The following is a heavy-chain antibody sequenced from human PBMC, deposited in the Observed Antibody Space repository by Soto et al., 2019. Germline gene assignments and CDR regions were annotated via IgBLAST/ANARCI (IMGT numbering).Heavy chain of an antibody. D-gene: IGHD3-22*01. CDR2: INAGNGDT. CDR1: GYIFSYYA. CDR3: ARDLIGDSSGYFNI. J-gene: IGHJ3*02. Sequence: GASVKVSCKASGYIFSYYAIHWVRQAPGQRLEWMGWINAGNGDTKYSQKFQGRVTITRDTSASTAYMELSSLRSDDTAVYYCARDLIGDSSGYFNIWGQGTMVTVSS. V-gene: IGHV1-3*01.